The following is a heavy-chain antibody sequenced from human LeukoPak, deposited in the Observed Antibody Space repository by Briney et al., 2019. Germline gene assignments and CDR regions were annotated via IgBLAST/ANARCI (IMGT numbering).Heavy chain of an antibody. CDR3: ARYPGYYYYYMDV. CDR1: GGSFSGYH. Sequence: SETLSLTCAVYGGSFSGYHWNWMRQPPGKGLEWIGEINHSGSTNYNPSLKSRVTISVDTSKNQFSLKLSSVTAADTAVYYCARYPGYYYYYMDVWGKGTTVTISS. V-gene: IGHV4-34*01. CDR2: INHSGST. J-gene: IGHJ6*03.